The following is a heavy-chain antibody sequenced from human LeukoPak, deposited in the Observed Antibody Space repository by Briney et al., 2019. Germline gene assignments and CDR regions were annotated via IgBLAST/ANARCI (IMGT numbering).Heavy chain of an antibody. D-gene: IGHD3-22*01. Sequence: GGSLRLSCAASGFTFSSFSMNWVRQAPGKGLEWVSSISSSNIYKYYSDSVKGRFTISRDNAKNSLYLQMNSLRADDTAVYYCASGGSYYYDSSGSGFLDYWGQGTLVTVSS. V-gene: IGHV3-21*01. CDR3: ASGGSYYYDSSGSGFLDY. CDR1: GFTFSSFS. CDR2: ISSSNIYK. J-gene: IGHJ4*02.